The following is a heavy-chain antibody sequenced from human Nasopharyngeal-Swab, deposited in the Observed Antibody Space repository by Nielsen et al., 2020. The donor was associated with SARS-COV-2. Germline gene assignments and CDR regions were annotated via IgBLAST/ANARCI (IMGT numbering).Heavy chain of an antibody. CDR1: GYTFTSYY. CDR2: INPSGGST. D-gene: IGHD2-15*01. V-gene: IGHV1-46*01. J-gene: IGHJ6*02. CDR3: AREVVVVVAAASMDV. Sequence: ASVKVSCKASGYTFTSYYMHWVRQAPGQGLEWMRIINPSGGSTSYAQKFQGRVTMTRDTSTSTVYMELSSLRSEDTAVYYCAREVVVVVAAASMDVWGQGTTVTVSS.